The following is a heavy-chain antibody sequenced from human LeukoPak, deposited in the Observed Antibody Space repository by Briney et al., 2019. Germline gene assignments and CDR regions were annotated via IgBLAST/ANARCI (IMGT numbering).Heavy chain of an antibody. CDR1: GGAFRGYY. Sequence: PSETLSLTGAVHGGAFRGYYWGWLGQPPGKGLVGLGEINNGGRTNSNPSLKSRVTRSGVTSKNRLCPRLWALAAADTAANSLARGFGSYGKPGSFDYWDQGTLVTVPS. CDR2: INNGGRT. D-gene: IGHD1-26*01. CDR3: ARGFGSYGKPGSFDY. J-gene: IGHJ4*02. V-gene: IGHV4-34*01.